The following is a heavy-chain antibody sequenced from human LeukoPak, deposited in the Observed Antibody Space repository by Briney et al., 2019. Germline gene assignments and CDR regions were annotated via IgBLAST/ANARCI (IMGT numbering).Heavy chain of an antibody. V-gene: IGHV4-39*01. CDR2: IYYTGYT. Sequence: SVTLSLTCTVSGGSINSDSYYWGWIRQPPGKGLEWIGSIYYTGYTFYNPSLKSRVTMSVDTSKNQFSLKLTSVTAADTAVYYCARQTGGYCSGTTCYTYDYWGQGTLVTVSS. CDR1: GGSINSDSYY. J-gene: IGHJ4*02. CDR3: ARQTGGYCSGTTCYTYDY. D-gene: IGHD2-2*02.